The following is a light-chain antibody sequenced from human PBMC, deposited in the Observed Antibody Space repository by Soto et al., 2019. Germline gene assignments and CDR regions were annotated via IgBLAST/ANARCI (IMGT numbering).Light chain of an antibody. CDR2: GAS. CDR3: QRYNNWPPT. Sequence: EIVMTQSPATLSVSPGERATLSCRASQSVSSNLAWYQQKRGQAPRLLIYGASTRATGIPARLSGSGSGTELTLTISSLQSEDFAVYYCQRYNNWPPTWGQGTKQEIK. J-gene: IGKJ2*01. CDR1: QSVSSN. V-gene: IGKV3-15*01.